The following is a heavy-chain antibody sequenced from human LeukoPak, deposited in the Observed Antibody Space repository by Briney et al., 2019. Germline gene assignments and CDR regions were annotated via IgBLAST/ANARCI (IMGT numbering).Heavy chain of an antibody. J-gene: IGHJ4*02. D-gene: IGHD2-21*02. V-gene: IGHV4-59*01. Sequence: SETLSLTCIVSGASMSSYYWSWIRQPPGKGLEWIAYIYYSGTTNYNPSLMSRVTISVDTSKNQFSLKLNSVTAADPAVYYCAVLPGKSGTASYWGQGTLVTVSS. CDR1: GASMSSYY. CDR3: AVLPGKSGTASY. CDR2: IYYSGTT.